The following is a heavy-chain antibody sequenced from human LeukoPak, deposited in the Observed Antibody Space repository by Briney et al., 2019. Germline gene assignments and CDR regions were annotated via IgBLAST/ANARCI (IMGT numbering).Heavy chain of an antibody. CDR3: ARVSYYDSSGYYGWRGESYYYMDV. CDR2: INWNGGRT. D-gene: IGHD3-22*01. Sequence: GGSLRLSCAASGFTFDAYAMSWVRQAPGKGLERVSGINWNGGRTGYADSVKGRFTISRDNAKNSLHLQMNSLRAEDTAVYYCARVSYYDSSGYYGWRGESYYYMDVWGKGTTVTISS. V-gene: IGHV3-20*04. J-gene: IGHJ6*03. CDR1: GFTFDAYA.